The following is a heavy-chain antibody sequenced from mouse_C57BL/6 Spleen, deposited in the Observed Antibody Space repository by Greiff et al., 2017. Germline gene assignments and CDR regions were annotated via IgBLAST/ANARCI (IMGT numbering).Heavy chain of an antibody. CDR3: ARGASSGAYAMDY. Sequence: VQLQQPGAELVKPGASVKMSCKASGYTFTSYWITWVKQRPGQGLEWIGDIYPGSGSTNYNEKFKSKATLTVDTSSSTAYMQLSSLTSDDSAVYYCARGASSGAYAMDYWGQGTSVTVSS. CDR1: GYTFTSYW. CDR2: IYPGSGST. V-gene: IGHV1-55*01. J-gene: IGHJ4*01. D-gene: IGHD3-2*02.